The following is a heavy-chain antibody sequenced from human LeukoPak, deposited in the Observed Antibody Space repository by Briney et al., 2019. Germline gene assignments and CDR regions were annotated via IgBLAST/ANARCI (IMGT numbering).Heavy chain of an antibody. D-gene: IGHD6-13*01. J-gene: IGHJ4*02. CDR3: AKTRPLDSSSWSHGDY. V-gene: IGHV3-30-3*02. CDR1: GFTFSDCS. Sequence: PGRSLRLSCAASGFTFSDCSMHWVRQAPGKGLEWVAVISYDGITKYYADSVKGRFTISRENSKNTLYLQMNSLRAEDTAVYYCAKTRPLDSSSWSHGDYWGQGTLVTVSS. CDR2: ISYDGITK.